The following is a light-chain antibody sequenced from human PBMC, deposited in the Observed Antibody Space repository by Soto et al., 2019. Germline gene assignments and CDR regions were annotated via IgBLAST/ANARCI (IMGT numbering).Light chain of an antibody. Sequence: EIVVTQSPATLSVSPGERATLSCRASQNVNYYLAWYQQKPGQAPRPLIYGASIRATGVPARFSGSGSGTEFTLSISDLQSEDFAVYYCQQYKTWYTFGQGTKLEI. CDR1: QNVNYY. CDR2: GAS. J-gene: IGKJ2*01. CDR3: QQYKTWYT. V-gene: IGKV3-15*01.